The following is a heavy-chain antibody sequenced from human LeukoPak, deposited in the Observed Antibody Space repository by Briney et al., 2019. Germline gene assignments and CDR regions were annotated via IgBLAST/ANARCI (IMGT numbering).Heavy chain of an antibody. J-gene: IGHJ4*02. CDR3: ARGGPYSSSWYGDY. CDR1: GFTFSSYA. D-gene: IGHD6-13*01. V-gene: IGHV3-30-3*01. CDR2: ISYDGSNK. Sequence: GGSLRLSCAASGFTFSSYATHWVRQAPGEGLEWVAVISYDGSNKYYADSVKGRFTISRDNSKNTLYLQMNSLRAEDTAVYYCARGGPYSSSWYGDYWGQGTLVTVSS.